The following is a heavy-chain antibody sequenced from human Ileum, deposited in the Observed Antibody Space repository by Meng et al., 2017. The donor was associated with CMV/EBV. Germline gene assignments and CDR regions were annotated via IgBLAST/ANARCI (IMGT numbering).Heavy chain of an antibody. V-gene: IGHV3-15*01. J-gene: IGHJ6*01. CDR3: TTDSRVVGDPYRYYYGMDV. CDR2: IKGKTYNGTT. D-gene: IGHD2-15*01. Sequence: GESLKISCEASGFTFINIWMSWVRQAPGKGLELVGRIKGKTYNGTTDYAAPVKGRFTISRDDAKNMLYLQMKSLKTEDTAVYYCTTDSRVVGDPYRYYYGMDVWGQGNTVNGAS. CDR1: GFTFINIW.